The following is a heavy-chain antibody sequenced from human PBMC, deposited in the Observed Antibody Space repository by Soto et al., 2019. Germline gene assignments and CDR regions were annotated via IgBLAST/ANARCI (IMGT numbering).Heavy chain of an antibody. Sequence: SLRLSCAASGFTFDDYAMHWVRQAPGKGLEWVSGISWNSGSIGYADSVKGRFTISRDNAKNSLYLQMNSLRAEDTALYYCAKDMAITMVRGVATFDYWGQGTLVTVSS. V-gene: IGHV3-9*01. CDR1: GFTFDDYA. CDR2: ISWNSGSI. CDR3: AKDMAITMVRGVATFDY. D-gene: IGHD3-10*01. J-gene: IGHJ4*02.